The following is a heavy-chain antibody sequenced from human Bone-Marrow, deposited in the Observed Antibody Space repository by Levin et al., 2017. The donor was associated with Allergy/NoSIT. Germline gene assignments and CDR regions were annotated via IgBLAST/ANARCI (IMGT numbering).Heavy chain of an antibody. CDR3: AGYDTSAYQSPFDY. CDR2: ISGSGGNT. CDR1: GFIFRNYA. D-gene: IGHD3-22*01. Sequence: LAGGSLRLSCAASGFIFRNYAMNWVRQAPGKGLERVSQISGSGGNTHYADSVKGRFTISRDNSKNTLYLQMNSLRVEDTAVYYCAGYDTSAYQSPFDYWGQGTLVTVAS. V-gene: IGHV3-23*01. J-gene: IGHJ4*02.